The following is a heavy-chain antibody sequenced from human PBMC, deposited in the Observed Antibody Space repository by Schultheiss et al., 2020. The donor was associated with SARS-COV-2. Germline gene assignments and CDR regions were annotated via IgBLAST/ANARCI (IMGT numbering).Heavy chain of an antibody. CDR2: IYYSGST. V-gene: IGHV4-4*02. D-gene: IGHD3-22*01. Sequence: SETLSLTCAVSGGSISSSNWWSWVRQPPGKGLEWIGYIYYSGSTYYNPSLKSRVTISVDTSKNQFSLKLSSVTAADTAVYYCARDPIGDSSGYLNAFDIWGQGTMVTVSS. J-gene: IGHJ3*02. CDR3: ARDPIGDSSGYLNAFDI. CDR1: GGSISSSNW.